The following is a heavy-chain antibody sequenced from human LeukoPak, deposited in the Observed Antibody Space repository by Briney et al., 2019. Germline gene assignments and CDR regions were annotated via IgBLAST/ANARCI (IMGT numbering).Heavy chain of an antibody. V-gene: IGHV1-69*05. Sequence: SVKVSCKASGGTFSSYAISWVRQAPGQGLEWMGGIIPIFGTANYAQKFQGRVTITTDESTSTAYMELSSLRSEDTAVYYCASIGGLSTLGYFDYWGQGALVTVSS. CDR2: IIPIFGTA. CDR1: GGTFSSYA. D-gene: IGHD3-10*01. CDR3: ASIGGLSTLGYFDY. J-gene: IGHJ4*02.